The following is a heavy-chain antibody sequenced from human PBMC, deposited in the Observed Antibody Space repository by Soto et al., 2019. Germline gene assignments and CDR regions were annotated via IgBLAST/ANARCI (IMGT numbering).Heavy chain of an antibody. CDR3: AKSSGYYDNWFDP. J-gene: IGHJ5*02. CDR2: INSDGSSI. D-gene: IGHD3-22*01. V-gene: IGHV3-74*01. CDR1: GFTFSSYW. Sequence: GGSLRLSCAASGFTFSSYWMHWVRQAPGKGLVWVSRINSDGSSISYADSVKGRFTISRDNAKNTLYLQMNSLRAEDTAVYYCAKSSGYYDNWFDPWGQGTLVTVSS.